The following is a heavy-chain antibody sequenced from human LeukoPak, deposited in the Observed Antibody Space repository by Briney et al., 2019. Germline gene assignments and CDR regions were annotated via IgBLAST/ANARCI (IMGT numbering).Heavy chain of an antibody. CDR1: GFTFGDYA. CDR2: IRSKAYGGTT. Sequence: PGGSLRLSCTVSGFTFGDYAMSWFRQAPGKGLEWVGFIRSKAYGGTTEYAASVKGRFTISRDDSKSIAYLQMNSLKTEDTAMYYCTRETFHDSSVGGYWYFDLWGRGTLVTVSS. V-gene: IGHV3-49*03. CDR3: TRETFHDSSVGGYWYFDL. J-gene: IGHJ2*01. D-gene: IGHD3-22*01.